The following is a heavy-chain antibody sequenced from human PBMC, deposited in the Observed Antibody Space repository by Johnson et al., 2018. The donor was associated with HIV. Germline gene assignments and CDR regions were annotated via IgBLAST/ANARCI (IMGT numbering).Heavy chain of an antibody. CDR2: ISYDGSNK. D-gene: IGHD5-24*01. Sequence: QVQLVESGGGVVQPGRSLRLSCAASGFTFSSYAMHWVRQAPGKGLEWVAIISYDGSNKYYADSVKGRFTISRDNAKNSLYLQMNGLGPEDTAVYYCAKDGRDDLRAFDSWGQGTMVTVSS. V-gene: IGHV3-30-3*01. CDR3: AKDGRDDLRAFDS. CDR1: GFTFSSYA. J-gene: IGHJ3*02.